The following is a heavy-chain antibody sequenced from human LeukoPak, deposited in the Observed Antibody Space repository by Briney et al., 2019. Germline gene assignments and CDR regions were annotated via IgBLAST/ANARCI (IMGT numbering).Heavy chain of an antibody. V-gene: IGHV3-15*01. CDR2: IKSKTDGGTT. CDR1: GFTVSSNY. Sequence: PGGSLRLSCAASGFTVSSNYMSWVRQAPGKGLEWVGRIKSKTDGGTTDYAAPVKGRFTISRDDSKNTLYLQMNSLKTEDTAVYYCTTVAYVVVVAATVGVDYWGQGTLVTVSS. CDR3: TTVAYVVVVAATVGVDY. J-gene: IGHJ4*02. D-gene: IGHD2-15*01.